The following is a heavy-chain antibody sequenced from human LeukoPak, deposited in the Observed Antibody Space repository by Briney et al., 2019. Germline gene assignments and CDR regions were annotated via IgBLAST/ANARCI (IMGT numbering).Heavy chain of an antibody. CDR3: ARGPGPIAGATNPFDI. CDR1: GFTFSAYA. J-gene: IGHJ3*02. Sequence: HPGRSLRLSCAASGFTFSAYAMHWVRQAPGKGLEWVAVISYDGSNKYYADSVKGRFTISGDKSKDTLYLQMNSLRPEDTAVYYCARGPGPIAGATNPFDIWGQGTMVTVSS. V-gene: IGHV3-30*01. CDR2: ISYDGSNK. D-gene: IGHD1-26*01.